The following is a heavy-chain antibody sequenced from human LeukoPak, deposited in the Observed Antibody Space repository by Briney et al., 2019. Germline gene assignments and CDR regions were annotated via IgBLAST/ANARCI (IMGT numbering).Heavy chain of an antibody. Sequence: GGSLRLSCAASGFTFSTYGIHWVRQAPGKGLEWVAVISYDGSNKYYADSVKGRFTISRDNSKNTLYLQMNTLRAEDTAVYYCARSGRRGYSYGYRFKYYFDYWGQGTLVTVSS. CDR2: ISYDGSNK. D-gene: IGHD5-18*01. J-gene: IGHJ4*02. V-gene: IGHV3-30*03. CDR3: ARSGRRGYSYGYRFKYYFDY. CDR1: GFTFSTYG.